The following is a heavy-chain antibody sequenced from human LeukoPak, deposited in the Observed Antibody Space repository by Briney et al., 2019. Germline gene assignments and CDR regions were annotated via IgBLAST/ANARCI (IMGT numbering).Heavy chain of an antibody. Sequence: ASVNVSCKASGYTFTRYGISWVGQAPGQGLEGMGWISAYNGNTNYAQKLQGRVTMTTDTSTSTAYMELRSLRSDDTAVYYCARDILLIAAAGKRDAFDIWGQGTMVTVSS. V-gene: IGHV1-18*01. CDR3: ARDILLIAAAGKRDAFDI. CDR2: ISAYNGNT. J-gene: IGHJ3*02. D-gene: IGHD6-13*01. CDR1: GYTFTRYG.